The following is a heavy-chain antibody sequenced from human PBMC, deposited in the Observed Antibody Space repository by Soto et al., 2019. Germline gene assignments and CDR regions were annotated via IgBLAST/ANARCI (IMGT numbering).Heavy chain of an antibody. J-gene: IGHJ6*04. D-gene: IGHD3-16*01. CDR1: GDSITNNHW. V-gene: IGHV4-4*02. CDR3: ASKLGPYYYGLDV. CDR2: IYHTGHA. Sequence: QMQLRESGPGLVKPSGTLSLTCTVYGDSITNNHWWTWVRQSPGKGPEMIGEIYHTGHANYNPSLNSRVAISVDKSKHQFSLTLNSVTAADTAVYYSASKLGPYYYGLDVWGKGTTVTVSS.